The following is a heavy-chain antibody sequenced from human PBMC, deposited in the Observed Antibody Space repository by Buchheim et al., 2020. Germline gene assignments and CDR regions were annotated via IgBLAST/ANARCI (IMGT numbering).Heavy chain of an antibody. CDR2: FSGSSGTT. CDR1: GFPFSSYA. V-gene: IGHV3-23*01. Sequence: EVQLLESGGGLIQPGGSLRLSCAASGFPFSSYAMSWVRQAPGKGLEWVSSFSGSSGTTYYAAFVKGLFIISRDNSKNTLYLQMNSLRAGDTAVYYCAKEAVTAGAGYYGMDVWGQETT. CDR3: AKEAVTAGAGYYGMDV. D-gene: IGHD4-17*01. J-gene: IGHJ6*01.